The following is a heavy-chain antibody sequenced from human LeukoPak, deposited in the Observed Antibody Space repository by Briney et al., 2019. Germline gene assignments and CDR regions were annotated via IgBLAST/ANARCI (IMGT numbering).Heavy chain of an antibody. J-gene: IGHJ4*02. CDR3: ARSFGGSYAYFDY. V-gene: IGHV3-30-3*01. CDR2: ISYDGTNK. D-gene: IGHD1-26*01. Sequence: PGRSLRLSCAASGFTFSSYAMHWVRQAPGKGLEWVALISYDGTNKYYADSVKGRFTISRDDSKSTLYLQMNSLRVEDTAVYYCARSFGGSYAYFDYWGQGTLVTVSS. CDR1: GFTFSSYA.